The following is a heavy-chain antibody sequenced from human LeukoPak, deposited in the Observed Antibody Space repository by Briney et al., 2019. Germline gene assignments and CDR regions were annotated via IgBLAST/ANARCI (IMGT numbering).Heavy chain of an antibody. CDR1: GFTFRSYG. CDR3: AARVTVAGVFDY. V-gene: IGHV3-30*02. D-gene: IGHD6-19*01. CDR2: IRYDGSNK. Sequence: PGGSLTLTCPATGFTFRSYGMHWASQAPGKGLEWVAFIRYDGSNKYYADSVKGRFTISRDNSKNTLYLQMNSLRAEDTAVYYCAARVTVAGVFDYWGQGTLVTVSS. J-gene: IGHJ4*02.